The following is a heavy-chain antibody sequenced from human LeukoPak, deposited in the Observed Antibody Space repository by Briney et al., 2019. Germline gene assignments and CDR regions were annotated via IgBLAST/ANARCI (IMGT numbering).Heavy chain of an antibody. V-gene: IGHV3-74*01. D-gene: IGHD3-22*01. CDR3: ASATYYYDSSGSGGIDY. J-gene: IGHJ4*02. CDR2: INSDGSST. CDR1: GFTFSSYW. Sequence: GGSLRLSCAASGFTFSSYWMHWVRQAPGKGLVWVSRINSDGSSTSYADSVKGRFTISRDNAKNTLYLQMNSLRAEDTAVYYCASATYYYDSSGSGGIDYWGQGTLVTVSS.